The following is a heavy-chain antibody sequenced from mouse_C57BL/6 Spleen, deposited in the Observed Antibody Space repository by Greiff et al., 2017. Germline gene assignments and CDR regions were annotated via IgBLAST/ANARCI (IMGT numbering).Heavy chain of an antibody. J-gene: IGHJ1*03. CDR2: ISGGGGNT. CDR3: ARVTTVVGYFDV. CDR1: GFTFSSYT. Sequence: DVMLVESGGGLVKPGGSLKLSCAASGFTFSSYTMSWVRQTPEKRLEWVATISGGGGNTYYPDSVKGRFTISRDNAKNTLYLQMSSLRSEDTALYYCARVTTVVGYFDVWGTGTTVTVSS. D-gene: IGHD1-1*01. V-gene: IGHV5-9*01.